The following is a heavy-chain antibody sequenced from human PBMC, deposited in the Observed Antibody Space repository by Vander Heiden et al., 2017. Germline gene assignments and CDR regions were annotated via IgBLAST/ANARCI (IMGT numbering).Heavy chain of an antibody. Sequence: EVQLVESGGGVVRPGGSLRLSCAASGFTFDDYGMSWVRQAPGKGLEWVSGINWNGGSTGYADSVKGRFTISRDNAKNSLYLQMNSLRAEDTALYHCARDIAVAGGGRYYGMDVWGQGTTVTVSS. CDR2: INWNGGST. D-gene: IGHD6-19*01. CDR1: GFTFDDYG. CDR3: ARDIAVAGGGRYYGMDV. V-gene: IGHV3-20*01. J-gene: IGHJ6*02.